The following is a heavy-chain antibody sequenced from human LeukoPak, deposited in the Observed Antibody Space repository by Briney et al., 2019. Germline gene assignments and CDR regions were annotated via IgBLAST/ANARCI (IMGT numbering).Heavy chain of an antibody. J-gene: IGHJ4*02. CDR1: GFTFSSYG. V-gene: IGHV3-30*02. CDR2: IRYDGTNK. D-gene: IGHD6-19*01. Sequence: PGGSLRLSCAASGFTFSSYGVHWVRQAPGKGLEWVAFIRYDGTNKYYTDSVKGRFTISRDNSKNTLYLQMNSLRDDDTAVYYCAKVGSGWYGVDYWGQGTLVTVSS. CDR3: AKVGSGWYGVDY.